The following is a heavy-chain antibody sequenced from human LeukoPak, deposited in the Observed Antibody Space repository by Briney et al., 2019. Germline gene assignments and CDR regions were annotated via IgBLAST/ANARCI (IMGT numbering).Heavy chain of an antibody. CDR1: GYSFTSYW. D-gene: IGHD3-9*01. CDR3: ARLTSGDILTGYYLSWFDP. Sequence: GESLKISCKGSGYSFTSYWIGWVRQMPGKGLEWMGIIYPGDSDTRYSPSFQGQVTISADKSISTAYLQWSSLKASDTAMYYCARLTSGDILTGYYLSWFDPWGQGTLVTVSS. CDR2: IYPGDSDT. J-gene: IGHJ5*02. V-gene: IGHV5-51*01.